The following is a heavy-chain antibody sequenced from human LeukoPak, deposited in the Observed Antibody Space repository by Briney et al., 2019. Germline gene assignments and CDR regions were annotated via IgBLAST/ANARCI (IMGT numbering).Heavy chain of an antibody. D-gene: IGHD4-11*01. CDR3: ARGVDTVTLPHFDY. CDR1: GGSFSGYY. CDR2: INHSVTT. V-gene: IGHV4-34*01. J-gene: IGHJ4*02. Sequence: SETLSLTCAVYGGSFSGYYWSWIRQPPGKGVEWIGEINHSVTTNYNPSLQSRVTISVDTSKNHFSLKLSSVTAADTAVYYCARGVDTVTLPHFDYWGQGPVVTVFS.